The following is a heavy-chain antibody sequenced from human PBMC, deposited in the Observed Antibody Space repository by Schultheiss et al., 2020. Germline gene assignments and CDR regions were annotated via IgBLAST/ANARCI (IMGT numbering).Heavy chain of an antibody. Sequence: SVKVSCKASGYTFTSYGISWVRQAPGQGLEWMGRIIPILGIANYAQKFQGRVTITADKSTSTAYMELSSLRSEDTAVYYCARLAVVVAATPYYGMDVWGQGTTVTVS. D-gene: IGHD2-15*01. J-gene: IGHJ6*02. CDR2: IIPILGIA. V-gene: IGHV1-69*04. CDR1: GYTFTSYG. CDR3: ARLAVVVAATPYYGMDV.